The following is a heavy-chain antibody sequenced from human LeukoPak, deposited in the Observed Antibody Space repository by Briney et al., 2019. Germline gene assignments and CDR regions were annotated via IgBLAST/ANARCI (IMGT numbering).Heavy chain of an antibody. CDR1: GSSFTSYW. V-gene: IGHV5-10-1*01. CDR3: ARHMVPKLGYCSSTSCPVFYYGMDV. D-gene: IGHD2-2*01. Sequence: GESLQISCKGSGSSFTSYWISWVRQMPGKGLEWMGRIDPSDSYTNYSPSFQGHVTISADKSISTAYLQWSSLKASDTAMYYCARHMVPKLGYCSSTSCPVFYYGMDVWGKGTTVTVSS. CDR2: IDPSDSYT. J-gene: IGHJ6*04.